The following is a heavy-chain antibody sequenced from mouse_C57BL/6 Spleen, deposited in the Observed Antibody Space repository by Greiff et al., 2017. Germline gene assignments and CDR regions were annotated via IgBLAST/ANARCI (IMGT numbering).Heavy chain of an antibody. J-gene: IGHJ4*01. CDR3: ARGNYSNYVGAMDY. CDR2: INPSTGGT. CDR1: GYSFTGYY. Sequence: EVKVVESGPELVKPGASVKISCKASGYSFTGYYMNWVKQSPEKSLEWIGEINPSTGGTTYNQKFKAKATLTVDKSSSTAYMQLKSLTSEDSAVYYCARGNYSNYVGAMDYWGQGTSVTVSS. D-gene: IGHD2-5*01. V-gene: IGHV1-42*01.